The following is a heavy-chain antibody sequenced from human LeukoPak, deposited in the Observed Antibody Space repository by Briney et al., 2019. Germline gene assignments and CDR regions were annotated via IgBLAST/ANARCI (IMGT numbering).Heavy chain of an antibody. Sequence: SVKVSCKVSGGTFSNDSITWVRQAPGQGLEWMGGIIPIFGTANYAQKFQGRVTITTDESTSTAYMELSSLRSEDTAVYYCARAPPMITFGGVIVRDYYYYMDVWGKGTTVTVSS. CDR3: ARAPPMITFGGVIVRDYYYYMDV. CDR2: IIPIFGTA. V-gene: IGHV1-69*05. CDR1: GGTFSNDS. J-gene: IGHJ6*03. D-gene: IGHD3-16*02.